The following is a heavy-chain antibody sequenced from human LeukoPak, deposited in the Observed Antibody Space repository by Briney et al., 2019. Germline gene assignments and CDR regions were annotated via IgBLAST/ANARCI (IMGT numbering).Heavy chain of an antibody. CDR1: GGSLSSTSYY. D-gene: IGHD3-22*01. CDR2: MYYSGST. Sequence: SETLSLTCTVSGGSLSSTSYYWGWIRQPPGKGLEWIGTMYYSGSTYYNPSLKSRVTISVGRSKNQFSLKVSSVTAADTAVYYCARHSPDYYDSSGYRYYYYYMDVWGKGTTVTVSS. V-gene: IGHV4-39*01. J-gene: IGHJ6*03. CDR3: ARHSPDYYDSSGYRYYYYYMDV.